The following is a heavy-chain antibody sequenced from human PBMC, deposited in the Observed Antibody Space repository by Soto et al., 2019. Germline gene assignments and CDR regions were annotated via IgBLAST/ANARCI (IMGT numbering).Heavy chain of an antibody. V-gene: IGHV3-66*01. J-gene: IGHJ6*02. CDR2: IYGGGRP. Sequence: EVQLVESGGGLVQPGGSLRLSGAASGFTVSTTYMSWVPQAPGKGWEGVSVIYGGGRPYYADSVKGRFTIARDNSKNTLYLQMNSLRAEDTAVYYCARELSKGGMDVWGQGTTVTVSS. D-gene: IGHD3-10*01. CDR3: ARELSKGGMDV. CDR1: GFTVSTTY.